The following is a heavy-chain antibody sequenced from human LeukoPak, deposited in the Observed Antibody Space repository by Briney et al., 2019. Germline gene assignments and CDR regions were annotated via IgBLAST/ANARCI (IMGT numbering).Heavy chain of an antibody. Sequence: PSETLSLTCTVSGGSLSSSSYYWGWLRQPPGKGLEWIGSIYYSRSTYYNPSLKSRVTISVDTSKNQFSLRLSSVTAADTAVYYCARWVSTYYDILTGYYTEDTAMVPYNWFDPWGQGTLVTVSS. CDR1: GGSLSSSSYY. V-gene: IGHV4-39*07. CDR3: ARWVSTYYDILTGYYTEDTAMVPYNWFDP. J-gene: IGHJ5*02. CDR2: IYYSRST. D-gene: IGHD3-9*01.